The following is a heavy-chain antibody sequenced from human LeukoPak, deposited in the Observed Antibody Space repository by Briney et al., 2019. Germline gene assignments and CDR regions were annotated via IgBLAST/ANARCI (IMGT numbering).Heavy chain of an antibody. V-gene: IGHV1-69*04. D-gene: IGHD6-19*01. J-gene: IGHJ5*02. Sequence: SVKVSCKASGGTFSSYAISWVRQAPGQGLEWMGRIIPILGIANYAQKFQGRVTITADKSTSTAYMELSSLRSEDTAVYYCARDGRWLVPTWFDPWGQGTLVTVSS. CDR1: GGTFSSYA. CDR3: ARDGRWLVPTWFDP. CDR2: IIPILGIA.